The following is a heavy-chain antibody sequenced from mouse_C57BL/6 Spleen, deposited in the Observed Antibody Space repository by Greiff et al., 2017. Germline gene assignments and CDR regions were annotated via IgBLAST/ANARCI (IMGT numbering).Heavy chain of an antibody. CDR3: ARGYGSSYEGFAY. CDR2: IDPSDSYT. CDR1: GYTFTSYW. V-gene: IGHV1-69*01. Sequence: QVQLKQPGAELVMPGASVKLSCKASGYTFTSYWMHWVKQRPGQGLEWIGEIDPSDSYTNYNQKFKGKSTLTVDKSSSTAYMQLSSLTSEDSAVYYCARGYGSSYEGFAYWGQGTLVTVSA. J-gene: IGHJ3*01. D-gene: IGHD1-1*01.